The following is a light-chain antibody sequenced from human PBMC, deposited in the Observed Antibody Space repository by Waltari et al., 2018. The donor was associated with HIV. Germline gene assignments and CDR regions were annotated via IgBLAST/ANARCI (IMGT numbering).Light chain of an antibody. CDR3: QSYDSSLSGSV. CDR2: TNR. V-gene: IGLV1-40*01. J-gene: IGLJ2*01. Sequence: QSVLTQPPSVSGAPGQRVTISCNGTRSNIGAGSDVHWFQHFPGPPPQVLIYTNRQRPSRVPDRFSGSKSGSSSSLAISGLQAEDEADYYCQSYDSSLSGSVFGGGTKLTVL. CDR1: RSNIGAGSD.